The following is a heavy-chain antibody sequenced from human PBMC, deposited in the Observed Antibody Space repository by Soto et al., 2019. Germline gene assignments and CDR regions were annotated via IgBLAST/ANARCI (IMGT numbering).Heavy chain of an antibody. Sequence: GSLLLSCSASGFTFSSYGMHWVRQAPGKGLEWVAVISYDGSNKYYADSVKGRFTISRDNSKNTLYLQMNSLRAEDTAVYYCAKEGRTPGGDYWFDPWGQGTLVTVYS. J-gene: IGHJ5*02. CDR2: ISYDGSNK. CDR3: AKEGRTPGGDYWFDP. D-gene: IGHD2-21*02. V-gene: IGHV3-30*18. CDR1: GFTFSSYG.